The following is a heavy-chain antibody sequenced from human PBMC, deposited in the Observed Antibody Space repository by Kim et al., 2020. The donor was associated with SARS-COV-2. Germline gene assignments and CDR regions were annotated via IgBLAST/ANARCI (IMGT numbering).Heavy chain of an antibody. CDR3: SKDPGTWLDYYGMDV. V-gene: IGHV3-23*01. Sequence: GGSLRLSCAASGFTFSSYAMSWVRQAPGKGLEWVSSISGSGGSTYYADSVKGRFTISRDNSKNTLYLQMNSLRAEDTAVYYCSKDPGTWLDYYGMDVWGQGTTVTVSS. D-gene: IGHD6-13*01. J-gene: IGHJ6*02. CDR2: ISGSGGST. CDR1: GFTFSSYA.